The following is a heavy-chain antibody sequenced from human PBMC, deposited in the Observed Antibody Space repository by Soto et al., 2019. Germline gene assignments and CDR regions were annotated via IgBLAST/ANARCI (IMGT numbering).Heavy chain of an antibody. CDR2: INHSGST. V-gene: IGHV4-34*01. Sequence: PSETLSLTCAVYGGSFSGYYWSWIRQPPGKGLEWIGEINHSGSTNYNPSLKSRVTISVDTSKNQFSLKLSSVTAADTAVYHCAREGYYYDSSGSIDYWGQGTLVTVSS. J-gene: IGHJ4*02. D-gene: IGHD3-22*01. CDR3: AREGYYYDSSGSIDY. CDR1: GGSFSGYY.